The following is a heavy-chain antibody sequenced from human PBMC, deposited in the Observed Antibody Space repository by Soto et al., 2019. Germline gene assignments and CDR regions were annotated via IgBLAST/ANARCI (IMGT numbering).Heavy chain of an antibody. CDR1: GFTFNTYD. V-gene: IGHV3-21*01. D-gene: IGHD2-21*01. Sequence: EVQLVESGGGLVKPGGFLRLSCAASGFTFNTYDMNWVRQAPGKGLEWVSSITASSAYIYYADSVRGRITISRDNAKNSLFLQMHSLRAEDTAVYYCVRSGTARLLRHSWFDTWGQGTLVTFSS. CDR3: VRSGTARLLRHSWFDT. J-gene: IGHJ5*02. CDR2: ITASSAYI.